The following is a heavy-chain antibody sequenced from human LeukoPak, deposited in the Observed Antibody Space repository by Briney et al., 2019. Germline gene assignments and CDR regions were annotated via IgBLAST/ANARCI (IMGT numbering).Heavy chain of an antibody. Sequence: AGGSLRLSCAASGFTFSRYCMHWVRQAPGKGLDWVAVISKDGSKKYYADSVKGRFTISTDNSKNTLSLQVSSLRTEDTAVYYCAKWTRTTLFRGDRARFDSWGQGTLVTVSS. D-gene: IGHD3-10*01. J-gene: IGHJ4*02. V-gene: IGHV3-30*18. CDR2: ISKDGSKK. CDR1: GFTFSRYC. CDR3: AKWTRTTLFRGDRARFDS.